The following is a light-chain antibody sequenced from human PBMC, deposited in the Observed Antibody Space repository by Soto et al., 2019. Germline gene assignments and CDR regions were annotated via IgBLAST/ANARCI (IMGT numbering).Light chain of an antibody. V-gene: IGKV3-20*01. Sequence: EIVLTQSPGTLSLSPGERATLSCRASQSVSSSYLAWYQQKTGQAPRLLIYGASSRATGIPDRFSGSGSGAAFTITISRLEPEDYAVYYCQQYGSSPLFTFGPGTKVDIK. CDR2: GAS. J-gene: IGKJ3*01. CDR1: QSVSSSY. CDR3: QQYGSSPLFT.